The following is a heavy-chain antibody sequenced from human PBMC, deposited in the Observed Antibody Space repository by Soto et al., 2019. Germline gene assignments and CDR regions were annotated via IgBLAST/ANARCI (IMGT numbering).Heavy chain of an antibody. Sequence: SCVDCGVTRIIQTMTWVRQAPGKGLQWVSTVSAGGTSTYYADSVKGRFTISRDNSKSTLYLQMNSLRDEDTAVYYCAQDRPPTWAAGDQYGMDGWGQGTAVTVTS. CDR3: AQDRPPTWAAGDQYGMDG. J-gene: IGHJ6*02. V-gene: IGHV3-23*01. D-gene: IGHD4-17*01. CDR2: VSAGGTST. CDR1: GVTRIIQT.